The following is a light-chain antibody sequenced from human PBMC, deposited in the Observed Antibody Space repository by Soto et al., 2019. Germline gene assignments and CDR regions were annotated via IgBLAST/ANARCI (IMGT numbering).Light chain of an antibody. J-gene: IGLJ2*01. CDR1: NIGSKS. Sequence: SYELTQPPSVSVAPGKTARITCGGTNIGSKSVHWYQQKPGQAPVLVIYYDSDRPSGIPERFSGSNSGNTATLTISRVEAGDEADYYCQVWDNTSDHVVFGGGTKVTVL. CDR2: YDS. CDR3: QVWDNTSDHVV. V-gene: IGLV3-21*04.